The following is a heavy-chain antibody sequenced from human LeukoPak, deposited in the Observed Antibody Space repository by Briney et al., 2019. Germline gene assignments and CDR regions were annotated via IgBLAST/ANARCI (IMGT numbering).Heavy chain of an antibody. J-gene: IGHJ4*02. CDR2: IIPIFGTA. V-gene: IGHV1-69*13. CDR3: ARDPTTCSSTSCFFDY. Sequence: GASVKVSCKASGGTFSSYAISWVRQAPGQGLEWMGGIIPIFGTANYAQKFQGRVTITADESTSTAYMELGSLRSEDTAVYYCARDPTTCSSTSCFFDYWGQGTLVTASS. D-gene: IGHD2-2*01. CDR1: GGTFSSYA.